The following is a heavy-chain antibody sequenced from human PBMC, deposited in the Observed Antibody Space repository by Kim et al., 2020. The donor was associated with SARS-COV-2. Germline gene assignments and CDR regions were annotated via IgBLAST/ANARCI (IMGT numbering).Heavy chain of an antibody. CDR1: GFNFESYR. D-gene: IGHD2-15*01. CDR2: IRGEGTPI. J-gene: IGHJ4*02. CDR3: AKDKRTPEGYSIFDS. Sequence: GGSLRLSCAASGFNFESYRMSWVRQAPGKGLEWIAYIRGEGTPIHYADSVRGRFTISRDNGKYSVYLEMNSLREDDTAVYCCAKDKRTPEGYSIFDSWGQGPGDSVSS. V-gene: IGHV3-48*02.